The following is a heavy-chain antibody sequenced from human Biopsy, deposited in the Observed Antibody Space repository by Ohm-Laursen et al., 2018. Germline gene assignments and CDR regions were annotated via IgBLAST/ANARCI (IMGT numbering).Heavy chain of an antibody. D-gene: IGHD6-13*01. V-gene: IGHV1-69*04. J-gene: IGHJ4*02. CDR2: IIPILRTT. CDR1: TGTFASYG. Sequence: VSSVKVSCNTSTGTFASYGVTWVRQAPGQGLEWMGRIIPILRTTTYAPKFQGRVTFTADKSSSTAYLELSSLTSEDTAMFYCAREAIGYQLPCDDWGQGTLVTVSS. CDR3: AREAIGYQLPCDD.